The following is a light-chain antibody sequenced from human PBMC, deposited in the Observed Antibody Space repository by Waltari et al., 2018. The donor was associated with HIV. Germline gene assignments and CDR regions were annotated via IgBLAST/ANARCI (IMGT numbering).Light chain of an antibody. CDR3: QQAYSFPLT. CDR1: QGISTY. J-gene: IGKJ4*01. Sequence: TCRASQGISTYLAWYQQKPGRAPKLLIFGTSTLQSGVPPRFRGSGSGTDFTLTISDLQPEDFATYYCQQAYSFPLTFGGGTRVE. CDR2: GTS. V-gene: IGKV1-12*01.